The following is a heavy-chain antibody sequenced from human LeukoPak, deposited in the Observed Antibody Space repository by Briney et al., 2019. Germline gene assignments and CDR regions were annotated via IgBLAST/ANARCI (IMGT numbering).Heavy chain of an antibody. CDR3: AKGGNANLISGYSYGPNPVSGEYYFDY. CDR1: GFTFDDYG. CDR2: INWNGGST. D-gene: IGHD5-18*01. V-gene: IGHV3-20*04. J-gene: IGHJ4*02. Sequence: PGGSLRLSCAASGFTFDDYGMSWVRQAPGKGLEWVSGINWNGGSTGYADSVKGRFTISRDNAKNSLYLQMNSLRAEDTAVYYCAKGGNANLISGYSYGPNPVSGEYYFDYWGQGTLVTVSS.